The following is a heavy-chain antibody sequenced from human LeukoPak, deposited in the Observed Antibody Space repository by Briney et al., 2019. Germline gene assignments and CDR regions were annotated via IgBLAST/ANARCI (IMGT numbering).Heavy chain of an antibody. J-gene: IGHJ4*02. CDR1: GYTFTGYY. V-gene: IGHV1-18*04. D-gene: IGHD3-10*01. CDR2: ISAYNGNT. CDR3: ARYYGSGSPRLDY. Sequence: ASVKVSCKASGYTFTGYYMHWVRQAPGQGLEWMGWISAYNGNTNYAQKLQGRVTMTTDTSTSTAYMELRSLRSDDTAVYYCARYYGSGSPRLDYWGQGTLVTVSS.